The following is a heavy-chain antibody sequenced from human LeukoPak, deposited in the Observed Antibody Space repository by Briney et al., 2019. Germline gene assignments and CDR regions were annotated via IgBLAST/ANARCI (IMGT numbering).Heavy chain of an antibody. Sequence: PGGSLRLSCAASGFPFSNYWMNWVRQAPGKGLEWVANIKQDGSEKYYVDSVKGRFTISRDNAKNSLYLQMNSLRAEDTAVYYCARDWDNKPDYWGQGTLVTVSS. CDR1: GFPFSNYW. D-gene: IGHD1/OR15-1a*01. CDR2: IKQDGSEK. CDR3: ARDWDNKPDY. J-gene: IGHJ4*02. V-gene: IGHV3-7*01.